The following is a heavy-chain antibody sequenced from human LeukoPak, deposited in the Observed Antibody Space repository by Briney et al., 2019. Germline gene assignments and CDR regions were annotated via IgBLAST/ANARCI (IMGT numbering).Heavy chain of an antibody. CDR1: VGSITRSTYY. J-gene: IGHJ6*03. CDR2: IYYSGST. D-gene: IGHD2-2*01. CDR3: ARSIYYCNSTCCYGSPAYYMDV. V-gene: IGHV4-39*01. Sequence: SETLSLTCTVSVGSITRSTYYSGWIRQPPGKGLEWIGTIYYSGSTYYSPSLKSRLMISVDTSKNQFSLKLSSVTAADTAVYYCARSIYYCNSTCCYGSPAYYMDVWGKGTTVTVSS.